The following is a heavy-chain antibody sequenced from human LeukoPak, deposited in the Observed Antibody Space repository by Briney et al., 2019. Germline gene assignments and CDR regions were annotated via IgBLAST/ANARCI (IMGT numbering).Heavy chain of an antibody. D-gene: IGHD1-7*01. Sequence: GASVKVSCKASGYTFSSYGVTWVRQAPGQGLEWVGWTSASNGNTNYAQKLQGRVTMTTDTSKSTAYMELRGLRSDDTAVYYCARYPLYYISNWHYYFYYWGQGTLLTVSS. J-gene: IGHJ4*02. CDR1: GYTFSSYG. CDR3: ARYPLYYISNWHYYFYY. CDR2: TSASNGNT. V-gene: IGHV1-18*01.